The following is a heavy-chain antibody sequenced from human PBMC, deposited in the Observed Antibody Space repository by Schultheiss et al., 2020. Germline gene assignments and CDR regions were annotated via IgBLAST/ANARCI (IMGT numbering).Heavy chain of an antibody. Sequence: SETLSLTCTVSGGSISSYYWSWIRQPPGKGLEWIGRFYTSGSTNSNPSLKSRVTISVDTSKNQFSLKLSSVTAADTAVYYCARGRTTVSAFDIWGQGTMVTVSS. CDR2: FYTSGST. CDR1: GGSISSYY. CDR3: ARGRTTVSAFDI. J-gene: IGHJ3*02. V-gene: IGHV4-4*07. D-gene: IGHD4-17*01.